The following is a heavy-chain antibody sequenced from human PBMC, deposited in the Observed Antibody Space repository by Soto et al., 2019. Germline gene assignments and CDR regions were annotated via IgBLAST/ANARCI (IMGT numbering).Heavy chain of an antibody. Sequence: PXETLSLTGSVSGGSVCYTGYYWCWMRQPPGKGLEWVGGIFYTGTTYYNPSLKDRLSISVDTSKNSFSLNLGSVSPGGTAGFLWGRAGWVAPIANGGGPGALVTDS. CDR1: GGSVCYTGYY. CDR3: GRAGWVAPIANG. CDR2: IFYTGTT. J-gene: IGHJ4*02. V-gene: IGHV4-39*01. D-gene: IGHD3-16*01.